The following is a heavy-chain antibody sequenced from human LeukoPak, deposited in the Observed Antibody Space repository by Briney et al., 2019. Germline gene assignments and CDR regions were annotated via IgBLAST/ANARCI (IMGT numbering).Heavy chain of an antibody. CDR3: ARVFSDAFDI. Sequence: SETLSLTCTVSGGSISSYYWSWIRQPPGKGLEWIGYIYYSGSTNHNPSLKSRVTISVDTSKNQFSLKLSSVTAADTAVYYCARVFSDAFDIWGQGTMVTVSS. J-gene: IGHJ3*02. CDR1: GGSISSYY. CDR2: IYYSGST. V-gene: IGHV4-59*01.